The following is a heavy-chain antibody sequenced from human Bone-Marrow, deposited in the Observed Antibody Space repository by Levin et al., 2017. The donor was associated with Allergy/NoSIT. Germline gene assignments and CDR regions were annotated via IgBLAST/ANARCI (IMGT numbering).Heavy chain of an antibody. D-gene: IGHD3-22*01. Sequence: GGSLRLSCAASGFTFSSYAMSWVRQAPGKGLEWVSAISGSGGSTYYADSVKGRFTISRDNSKNTLYLQMNSLRAEDTAVYYCVTYYYDSSGYYLSEGYWGQGTLVTVSS. J-gene: IGHJ4*02. CDR1: GFTFSSYA. CDR3: VTYYYDSSGYYLSEGY. V-gene: IGHV3-23*01. CDR2: ISGSGGST.